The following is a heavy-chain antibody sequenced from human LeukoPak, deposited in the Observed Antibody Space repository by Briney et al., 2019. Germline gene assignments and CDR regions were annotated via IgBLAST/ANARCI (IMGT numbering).Heavy chain of an antibody. Sequence: GGSLRLSCAASGFTFSSYAMSWVRQAPGKGLEWVSAISGSGGSTYYADSVKGRFTISRDNSKNSLYLQMNSLRTEDTALYYCVVAVAGTHYFDYWGQGTLVTVSS. D-gene: IGHD6-19*01. J-gene: IGHJ4*02. CDR1: GFTFSSYA. CDR2: ISGSGGST. V-gene: IGHV3-23*01. CDR3: VVAVAGTHYFDY.